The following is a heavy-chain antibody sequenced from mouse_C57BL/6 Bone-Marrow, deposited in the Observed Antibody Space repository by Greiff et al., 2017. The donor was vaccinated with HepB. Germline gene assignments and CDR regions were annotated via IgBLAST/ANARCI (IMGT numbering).Heavy chain of an antibody. D-gene: IGHD1-1*01. V-gene: IGHV5-4*01. CDR3: ARDLTTVVFDY. CDR2: ISDGGSYT. Sequence: EVKLEESGGGLVKPGGSLKLSCAASGFTFSSYAMSWVRQTPEKRLEWVATISDGGSYTYYPDNVKGRFTISRDNAKNNLYLQMSHLKSEDTARYYGARDLTTVVFDYWGQGTTLTVSS. J-gene: IGHJ2*01. CDR1: GFTFSSYA.